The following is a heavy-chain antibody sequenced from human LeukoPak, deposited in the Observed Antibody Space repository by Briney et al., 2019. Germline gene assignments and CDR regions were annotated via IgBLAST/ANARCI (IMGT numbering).Heavy chain of an antibody. D-gene: IGHD3-3*02. CDR1: GFAVSNTL. V-gene: IGHV4-38-2*02. CDR2: IYHTGST. J-gene: IGHJ5*01. CDR3: ARDISISWFYS. Sequence: PGGSLRLTCTVSGFAVSNTLMDWVRQPPGKGLQWIGSIYHTGSTFYNPSLMSRVSISIDSSKNQFSLKLSSVTVADTALYYCARDISISWFYSWGQGTLVSVSS.